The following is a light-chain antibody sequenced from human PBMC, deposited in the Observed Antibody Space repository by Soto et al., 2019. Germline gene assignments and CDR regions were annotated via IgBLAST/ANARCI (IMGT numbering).Light chain of an antibody. Sequence: QSVLTQPASVSGSPGQSITISCTGISSDVGGYNYVSWYQQHPGKAPKLMIYDVSNRPSGVSNRFSGSKSGNTASLTISGLQAEDEADYYCSSYTSSSTVVVFGGGTKLTVL. CDR3: SSYTSSSTVVV. J-gene: IGLJ2*01. CDR2: DVS. CDR1: SSDVGGYNY. V-gene: IGLV2-14*01.